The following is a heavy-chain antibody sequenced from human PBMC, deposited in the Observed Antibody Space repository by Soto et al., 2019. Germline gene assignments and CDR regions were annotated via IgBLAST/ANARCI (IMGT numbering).Heavy chain of an antibody. V-gene: IGHV6-1*01. D-gene: IGHD3-9*01. CDR2: TYYRSKWYN. J-gene: IGHJ6*02. CDR3: ARVSSHYDILTGYGMDV. Sequence: SQTLALTCAISGASVSSNSAAWNWIRQSPSRGLEWLGRTYYRSKWYNDYAVSVKSRITINPDTSKNQFSLQLNSVTPEDTAVYYCARVSSHYDILTGYGMDVWGQGTTVTVSS. CDR1: GASVSSNSAA.